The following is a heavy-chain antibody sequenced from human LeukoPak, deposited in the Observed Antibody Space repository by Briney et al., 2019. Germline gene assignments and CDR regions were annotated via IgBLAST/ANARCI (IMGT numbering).Heavy chain of an antibody. CDR2: INSDGSST. D-gene: IGHD6-19*01. Sequence: GGSLRLSCAASGFTFSSYWMHWVRQAPGKGLVCVSRINSDGSSTSYADSVKGRFTISRDNAKNTLYLQMNSLRAEDTAVYYCARDGGYSSGWYYGYWGQGTLVTVSS. CDR3: ARDGGYSSGWYYGY. J-gene: IGHJ4*02. CDR1: GFTFSSYW. V-gene: IGHV3-74*01.